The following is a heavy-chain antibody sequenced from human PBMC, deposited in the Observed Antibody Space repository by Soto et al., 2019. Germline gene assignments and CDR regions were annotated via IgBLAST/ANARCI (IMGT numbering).Heavy chain of an antibody. CDR1: GFTFNSYV. J-gene: IGHJ4*02. V-gene: IGHV3-23*01. D-gene: IGHD3-22*01. CDR2: ISRSGRGSA. CDR3: ARGRYLDSSDYWVANLPFDH. Sequence: GGSLRLSCAASGFTFNSYVMTWVRQAPGGGLEWVSSISRSGRGSAYYADSVKGRFTISRDNSENTLFLQMNNLRDEDTALYYCARGRYLDSSDYWVANLPFDHWGLGTLVTVSS.